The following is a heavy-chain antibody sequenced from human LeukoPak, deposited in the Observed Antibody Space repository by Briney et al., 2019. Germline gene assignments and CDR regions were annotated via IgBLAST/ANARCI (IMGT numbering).Heavy chain of an antibody. CDR3: VSQHCSSTSCYDGFDI. J-gene: IGHJ3*02. Sequence: GGSLRLSCAASGFTFSDYYMSWIRQAPGKGLEWVSYISSSSSYTNYADSVKGRFTISRDNAKNSLYLQMNSLRAEDTAVYYCVSQHCSSTSCYDGFDIWGQGTMVTVSS. V-gene: IGHV3-11*03. CDR1: GFTFSDYY. CDR2: ISSSSSYT. D-gene: IGHD2-2*01.